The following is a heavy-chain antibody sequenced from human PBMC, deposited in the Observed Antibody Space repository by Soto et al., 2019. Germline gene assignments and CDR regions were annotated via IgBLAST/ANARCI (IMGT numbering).Heavy chain of an antibody. CDR2: IYYSGST. CDR1: GGSISSGGYY. V-gene: IGHV4-31*03. Sequence: QVQLQESGPGLVEPSQTLSLTCTVSGGSISSGGYYWSWIRQHPGKGLEWIGYIYYSGSTYYNPSLKSRVTISVDTSKNQFSLKLSSVTAADTAVYYCATFYYDYIWGSYRSQTDAFDIWGQGTMVTVSS. CDR3: ATFYYDYIWGSYRSQTDAFDI. J-gene: IGHJ3*02. D-gene: IGHD3-16*02.